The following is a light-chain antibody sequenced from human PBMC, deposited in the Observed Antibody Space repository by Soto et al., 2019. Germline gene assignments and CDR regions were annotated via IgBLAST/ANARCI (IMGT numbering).Light chain of an antibody. CDR1: QSVSSN. J-gene: IGKJ3*01. CDR3: QQYNKWTRGT. Sequence: EIVMTQSPATLSVSPGERATLSCRASQSVSSNLAWYQQKPGQAPRLLIYGASTRATGIPARFSGSGSGTEFTLTISSLQSEDFAVYYCQQYNKWTRGTFGPGTKVDIK. CDR2: GAS. V-gene: IGKV3-15*01.